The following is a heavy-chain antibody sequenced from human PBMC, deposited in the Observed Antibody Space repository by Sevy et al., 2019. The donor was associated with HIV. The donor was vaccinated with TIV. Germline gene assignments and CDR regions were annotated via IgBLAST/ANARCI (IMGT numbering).Heavy chain of an antibody. CDR2: LSNDGSKK. Sequence: GGSLRLSCAASGFTFSSYVLHWVRQAPGKGLEWVALLSNDGSKKYYVDSVKGRFTISRDNSKNILFLQMNSLRPEDTAVYDCARRGLGGYEYSIDNWAQGTLVTVSS. V-gene: IGHV3-30*03. D-gene: IGHD5-12*01. J-gene: IGHJ4*02. CDR1: GFTFSSYV. CDR3: ARRGLGGYEYSIDN.